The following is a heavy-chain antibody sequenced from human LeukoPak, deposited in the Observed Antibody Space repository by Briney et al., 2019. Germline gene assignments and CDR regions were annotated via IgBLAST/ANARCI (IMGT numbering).Heavy chain of an antibody. CDR2: IYPGDSDT. CDR3: ARPTRIYSGYDSGFDY. CDR1: GYSFTSYW. J-gene: IGHJ4*02. Sequence: GESLKISCKGSGYSFTSYWIGWVRQMPGKGLEWMGIIYPGDSDTIYSPSFQGQVTISADKSISTAYLQWSSLKASDTAMYYCARPTRIYSGYDSGFDYWGQGTLVTVSS. D-gene: IGHD5-12*01. V-gene: IGHV5-51*01.